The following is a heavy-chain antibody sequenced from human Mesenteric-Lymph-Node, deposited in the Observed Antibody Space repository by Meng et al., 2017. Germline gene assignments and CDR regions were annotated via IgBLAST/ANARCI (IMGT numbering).Heavy chain of an antibody. J-gene: IGHJ4*02. V-gene: IGHV3-9*01. D-gene: IGHD6-19*01. CDR3: AKATYSSGWYVNGKLDY. CDR1: GFKFDDYA. CDR2: LSWNSESI. Sequence: GGSLRLSCAASGFKFDDYAMHWVRQVPGKGLEWVSGLSWNSESIAYADSVKGRFTISRDNAKNSLYLEMKNVRAEDSALYYCAKATYSSGWYVNGKLDYWGQGTLVTVSS.